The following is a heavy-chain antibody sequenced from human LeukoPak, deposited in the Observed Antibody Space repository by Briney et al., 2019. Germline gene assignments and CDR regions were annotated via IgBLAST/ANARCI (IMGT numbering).Heavy chain of an antibody. Sequence: GGSLRLSCAASGFTFSSYSMNWVRQAPGKGLEWVSSISSSSSYIYYADSVKGRFTISRDNAKNSLYLQMNSLRAEDTAVYYCARDHYGDYGGVGYWGQGTLVTVSS. CDR3: ARDHYGDYGGVGY. D-gene: IGHD4-23*01. CDR1: GFTFSSYS. J-gene: IGHJ4*02. V-gene: IGHV3-21*01. CDR2: ISSSSSYI.